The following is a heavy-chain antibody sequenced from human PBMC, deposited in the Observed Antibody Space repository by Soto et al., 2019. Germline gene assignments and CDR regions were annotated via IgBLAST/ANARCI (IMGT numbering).Heavy chain of an antibody. Sequence: QVQLVQSGAEVKKPGSSVKVSCKASGGTFSSYAISWVRQAPGQGLEWMGGIIPIFGTANYAQKFQGRVMITADESTSTAYMELSSLRSEDTAVYYCAEYNWNDVGAPRSMDVWGQGTTVTVSS. V-gene: IGHV1-69*12. D-gene: IGHD1-1*01. CDR2: IIPIFGTA. CDR3: AEYNWNDVGAPRSMDV. J-gene: IGHJ6*02. CDR1: GGTFSSYA.